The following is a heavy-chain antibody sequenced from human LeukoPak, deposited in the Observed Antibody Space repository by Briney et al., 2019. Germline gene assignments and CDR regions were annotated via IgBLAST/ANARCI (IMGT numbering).Heavy chain of an antibody. CDR3: ARIYYDSSGYFRLDY. Sequence: PSETLSLTCTVSGGSVSSSAYYWGWIRQPPEKGLEWIRNIYYSGSTYYNPSLKSRVTISIDTSKNQFSLKLSSVTAADTAVYYCARIYYDSSGYFRLDYWGQGTLVTVSS. J-gene: IGHJ4*02. V-gene: IGHV4-39*07. D-gene: IGHD3-22*01. CDR1: GGSVSSSAYY. CDR2: IYYSGST.